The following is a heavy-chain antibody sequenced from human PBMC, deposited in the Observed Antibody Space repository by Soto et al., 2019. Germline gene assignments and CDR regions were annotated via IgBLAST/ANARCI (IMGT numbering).Heavy chain of an antibody. CDR1: GFTFSSYS. V-gene: IGHV3-21*01. CDR3: ARTDSGYDSHFDY. Sequence: GGSLRLSCAASGFTFSSYSMNWVRQAPGKGLEWVSSISSSSSYIYYADSVKGRFTISRDNAKNSLYLQMNSLRAEDTAVYYCARTDSGYDSHFDYWGQGTLVTVSS. CDR2: ISSSSSYI. J-gene: IGHJ4*02. D-gene: IGHD5-12*01.